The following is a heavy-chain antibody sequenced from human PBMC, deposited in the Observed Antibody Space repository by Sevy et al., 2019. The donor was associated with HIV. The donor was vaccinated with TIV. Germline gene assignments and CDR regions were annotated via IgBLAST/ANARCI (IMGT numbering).Heavy chain of an antibody. CDR3: ARGYCSSTSCYLDYYYYGMDV. CDR2: ISSSSSYI. J-gene: IGHJ6*02. V-gene: IGHV3-21*01. D-gene: IGHD2-2*01. Sequence: GGSLRLSCAASGFTFSSYSMNWVRQAPGKGLEWVSSISSSSSYIYYADSVKGRFTISRDNAKNSLYLQMNSLRAEETAVYYCARGYCSSTSCYLDYYYYGMDVWGQGTTVTVSS. CDR1: GFTFSSYS.